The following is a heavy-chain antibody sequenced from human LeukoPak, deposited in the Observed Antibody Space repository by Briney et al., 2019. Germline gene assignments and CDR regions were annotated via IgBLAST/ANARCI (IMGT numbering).Heavy chain of an antibody. V-gene: IGHV3-9*01. CDR1: GFTCDDYA. CDR2: ISWNSGSI. J-gene: IGHJ4*02. CDR3: AKDRARKYYDSSGLDY. D-gene: IGHD3-22*01. Sequence: GGSLRLSCAASGFTCDDYAMHWVRQAPGKGLEWVSGISWNSGSIGYADSVKGRFTIYRDNAKNSLYLQMNSLRAEDTALYYCAKDRARKYYDSSGLDYWGQGTLVTVSS.